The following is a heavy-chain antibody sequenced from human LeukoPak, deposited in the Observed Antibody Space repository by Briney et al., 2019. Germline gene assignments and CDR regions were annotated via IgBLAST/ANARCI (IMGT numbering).Heavy chain of an antibody. D-gene: IGHD2-15*01. CDR2: INVSGGST. V-gene: IGHV3-23*01. CDR1: GFSFSSYW. Sequence: GGSLRLSCAASGFSFSSYWMHWVRQAPGKGLEWVSTINVSGGSTYYADSVKGRFTISRDNSKNSLYLQMNSLRAEDTAVYYCAKYGRSGYSSGMDVWGQGTTVTVSS. J-gene: IGHJ6*02. CDR3: AKYGRSGYSSGMDV.